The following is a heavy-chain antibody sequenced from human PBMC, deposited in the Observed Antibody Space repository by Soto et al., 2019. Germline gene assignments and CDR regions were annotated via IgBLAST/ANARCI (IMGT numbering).Heavy chain of an antibody. D-gene: IGHD1-1*01. V-gene: IGHV3-30-3*01. CDR3: TRVTPGNNLYYFSGLDF. Sequence: GGSLRLSCVASGFTFDTYGIHWVRQAPGKGLQWVALISYEGSNTYYADSVRGRFTISRDNSKNTLYLQMNTLRPEDTGLYYCTRVTPGNNLYYFSGLDFWGQGTSVTVSS. J-gene: IGHJ6*02. CDR1: GFTFDTYG. CDR2: ISYEGSNT.